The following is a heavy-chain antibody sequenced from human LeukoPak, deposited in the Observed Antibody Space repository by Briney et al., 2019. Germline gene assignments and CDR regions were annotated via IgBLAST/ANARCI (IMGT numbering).Heavy chain of an antibody. V-gene: IGHV4-39*01. D-gene: IGHD6-19*01. CDR3: ARHRLKHKYSSGCDVFDY. Sequence: KPSETLSLTCTVSGGSISSSSYYWGWIRQPPGKGLEWIGSIYYSGSTYYNPSLKSRVTISVDTSKNQFSLKLSSVTAADTAVYYCARHRLKHKYSSGCDVFDYWGQGTLVTVSS. J-gene: IGHJ4*02. CDR1: GGSISSSSYY. CDR2: IYYSGST.